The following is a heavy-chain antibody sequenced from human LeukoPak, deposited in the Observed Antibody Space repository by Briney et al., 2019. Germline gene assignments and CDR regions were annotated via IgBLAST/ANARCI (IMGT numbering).Heavy chain of an antibody. CDR1: GFTFSSYW. J-gene: IGHJ4*02. Sequence: GGSLRLSCAASGFTFSSYWMNWVRQAPGKGLEWVAKIKYDGGEKYYMESMRGRFTISRDNAESSLYLQMNSLRADDTAVYYCARDLSLYRSGGSCYSLNYWGQGTLVTVSS. CDR2: IKYDGGEK. V-gene: IGHV3-7*01. CDR3: ARDLSLYRSGGSCYSLNY. D-gene: IGHD2-15*01.